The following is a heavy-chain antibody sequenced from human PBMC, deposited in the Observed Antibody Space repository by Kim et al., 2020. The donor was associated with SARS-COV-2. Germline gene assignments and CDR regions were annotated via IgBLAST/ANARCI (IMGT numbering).Heavy chain of an antibody. CDR2: ISYDGSNK. Sequence: GGSLRLSCAASGFTFSSYAMHWVRQAPGKGLEWVAVISYDGSNKYYADSVKGRFTISRDNSKNTLYLQMNSLRAEDTAVYYCARDLLDGYSYGIDYYYYGMDAWGQATTVTVSS. J-gene: IGHJ6*02. CDR3: ARDLLDGYSYGIDYYYYGMDA. CDR1: GFTFSSYA. V-gene: IGHV3-30*04. D-gene: IGHD5-18*01.